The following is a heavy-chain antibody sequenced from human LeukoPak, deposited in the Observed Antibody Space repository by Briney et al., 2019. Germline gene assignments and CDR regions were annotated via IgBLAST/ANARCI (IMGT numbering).Heavy chain of an antibody. CDR3: ARGIAARQNWFDP. CDR1: GGSISSGGYY. V-gene: IGHV4-31*03. Sequence: SETLSLTCTVSGGSISSGGYYWSWIRQHPGKGLEWIGYIYYSGSTYYNPSLKSRVTISVDTSKNQFSLKLSSVTAADTAVYYCARGIAARQNWFDPWGLGTLVTVSS. D-gene: IGHD6-6*01. J-gene: IGHJ5*02. CDR2: IYYSGST.